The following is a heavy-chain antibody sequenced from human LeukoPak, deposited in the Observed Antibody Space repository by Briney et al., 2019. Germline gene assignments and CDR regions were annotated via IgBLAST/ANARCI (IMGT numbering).Heavy chain of an antibody. CDR3: ARSPQLRFLEWLSLPIFDY. Sequence: ASVKVSCKASGYTFTSYDINWVRQATGQGLEWMGWINPNSGGTNYAQKFQGRVTMTRDTSISTAYMELSRLRSDDTAVYYCARSPQLRFLEWLSLPIFDYWGQGTLVTVSS. D-gene: IGHD3-3*01. V-gene: IGHV1-2*02. CDR2: INPNSGGT. J-gene: IGHJ4*02. CDR1: GYTFTSYD.